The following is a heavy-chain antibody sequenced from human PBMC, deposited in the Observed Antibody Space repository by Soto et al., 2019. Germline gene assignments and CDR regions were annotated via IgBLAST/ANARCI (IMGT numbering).Heavy chain of an antibody. J-gene: IGHJ4*02. D-gene: IGHD5-12*01. V-gene: IGHV4-34*01. CDR1: GGSFSGYY. Sequence: PSETLSLTCAVYGGSFSGYYWSWIRQPPGKGLEWIGEINHSGSTNYNPSLKSRVTISVDTSKNQFSLKLSSVTAADTAVYYCATRSYSGYDRVDFDYWGQGTLVTVSS. CDR2: INHSGST. CDR3: ATRSYSGYDRVDFDY.